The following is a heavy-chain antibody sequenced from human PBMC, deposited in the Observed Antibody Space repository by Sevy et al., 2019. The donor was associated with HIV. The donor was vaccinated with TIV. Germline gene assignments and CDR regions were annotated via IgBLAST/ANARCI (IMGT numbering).Heavy chain of an antibody. CDR2: INHSGST. V-gene: IGHV4-34*01. D-gene: IGHD3-22*01. CDR1: GGSFSGYY. J-gene: IGHJ4*02. CDR3: AGGNYHYSSGYYY. Sequence: SETLSLTCAVYGGSFSGYYWSWIRQPPGKGLEWIGEINHSGSTKYESSLKSRVTISLDTSKNQFSLKLSSVTAADMAVYYCAGGNYHYSSGYYYRGQETLVTVSS.